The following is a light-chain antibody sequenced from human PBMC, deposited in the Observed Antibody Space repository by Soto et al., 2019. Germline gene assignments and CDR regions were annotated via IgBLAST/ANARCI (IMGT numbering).Light chain of an antibody. J-gene: IGKJ1*01. CDR2: DAS. Sequence: DIQMTQSPSTLSASVGDRVTITCRASQSISSWLAWYQQKPGKAPKILIYDASNLESGVPSRFSGSGSGTEFPLTISSLQPDDFATYYCQQYNSYSWTFGQGTKVEI. CDR1: QSISSW. V-gene: IGKV1-5*01. CDR3: QQYNSYSWT.